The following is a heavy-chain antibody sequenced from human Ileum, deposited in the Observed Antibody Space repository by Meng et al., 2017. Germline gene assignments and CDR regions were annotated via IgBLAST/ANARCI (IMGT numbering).Heavy chain of an antibody. V-gene: IGHV1-8*01. CDR1: VYTFPSYD. Sequence: QVQLVQSEAELRKPGAPVKVSCRASVYTFPSYDIHWVRQAPGQGLEWMGWMSPNSGNTGYSQNFQGRVTLTRSTPLRTVYMELSSLQSEDTAVYYCARVVSSGTFGDWFDPWGHGTLVTVSS. CDR2: MSPNSGNT. D-gene: IGHD3-10*01. J-gene: IGHJ5*02. CDR3: ARVVSSGTFGDWFDP.